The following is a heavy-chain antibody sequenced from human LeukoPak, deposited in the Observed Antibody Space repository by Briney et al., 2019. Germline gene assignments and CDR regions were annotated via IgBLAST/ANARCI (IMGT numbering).Heavy chain of an antibody. CDR1: GYTFTSCY. CDR3: ARGVAARTFDY. V-gene: IGHV1-46*01. CDR2: INPGGGST. D-gene: IGHD6-6*01. J-gene: IGHJ4*02. Sequence: ASVKVSCKASGYTFTSCYMHWVRQAPGQGLEWMGIINPGGGSTSYAQKFQGRVTMTRDMSTSTVYMELSSLRSEDTAVYYCARGVAARTFDYWGQGTLVTVSS.